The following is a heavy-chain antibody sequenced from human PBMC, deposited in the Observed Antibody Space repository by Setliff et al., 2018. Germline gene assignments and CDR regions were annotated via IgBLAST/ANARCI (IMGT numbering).Heavy chain of an antibody. Sequence: KPSETLSLTCTVSGGSISEPNYYWSWIRQPVGKGLEWIGHIYTRGSTNYNPSLRTRVSISVDTSRNHFPLRLSSVTAADTAVYYCLRIRLVPHGHSWGQGTLVTVSS. J-gene: IGHJ4*02. V-gene: IGHV4-61*09. CDR3: LRIRLVPHGHS. D-gene: IGHD2-15*01. CDR2: IYTRGST. CDR1: GGSISEPNYY.